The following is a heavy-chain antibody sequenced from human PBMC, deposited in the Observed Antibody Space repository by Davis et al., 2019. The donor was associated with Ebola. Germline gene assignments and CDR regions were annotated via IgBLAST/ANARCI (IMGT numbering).Heavy chain of an antibody. J-gene: IGHJ5*02. CDR1: GFNVSSNY. CDR3: ARASGSSDWFDP. V-gene: IGHV3-74*01. Sequence: GESLKISCAASGFNVSSNYMTWVRQAPGKGLVWVSRINSDGSSTSYADSVKGRFTISRDNAKNTLYLQMNSLRAEDTAVYYCARASGSSDWFDPWGQGTLVTVSS. CDR2: INSDGSST. D-gene: IGHD6-6*01.